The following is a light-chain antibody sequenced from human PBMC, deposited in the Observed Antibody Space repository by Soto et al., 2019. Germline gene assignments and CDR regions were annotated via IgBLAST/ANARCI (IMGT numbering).Light chain of an antibody. CDR1: QSITTW. J-gene: IGKJ5*01. CDR3: QQSHSTPIT. Sequence: DIQMTQSPSTVSAYVGDSVTITCRASQSITTWLAWYQQRPGKAPKLLIYDVSSLQSGVPSRFSGSGSGTDFTLTISSLQPEDCATYYCQQSHSTPITFGQGTRLEIK. CDR2: DVS. V-gene: IGKV1-39*01.